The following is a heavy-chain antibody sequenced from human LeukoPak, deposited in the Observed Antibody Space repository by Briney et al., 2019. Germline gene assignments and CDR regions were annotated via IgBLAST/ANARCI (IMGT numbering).Heavy chain of an antibody. CDR1: GYTFTGYY. Sequence: ASVKVSCKASGYTFTGYYMHWVRQAPGQGLEWMGWINPNSGGTNYAQKFQGRFTMTRDTSISTAYMELSRLRSDDTAVYYCARGNRRRYYYDSSGYYLFDYWGQGTLVTVSS. CDR3: ARGNRRRYYYDSSGYYLFDY. D-gene: IGHD3-22*01. J-gene: IGHJ4*02. V-gene: IGHV1-2*02. CDR2: INPNSGGT.